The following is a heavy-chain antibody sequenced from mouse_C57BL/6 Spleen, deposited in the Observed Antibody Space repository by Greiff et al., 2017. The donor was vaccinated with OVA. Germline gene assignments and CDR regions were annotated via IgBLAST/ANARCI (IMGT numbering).Heavy chain of an antibody. J-gene: IGHJ2*01. V-gene: IGHV1-82*01. D-gene: IGHD1-1*01. CDR3: AKSQVITTVVATDY. Sequence: QVQLQQSGPELVKPGASVKISCKASGYAFSSSWMNWVKQRPGKGLEWIGRIYPGDGDTNYNGKFKGKATLTADKSSSTAYMQLSSLTSEDSAVYFCAKSQVITTVVATDYWGQGTTLTVSS. CDR2: IYPGDGDT. CDR1: GYAFSSSW.